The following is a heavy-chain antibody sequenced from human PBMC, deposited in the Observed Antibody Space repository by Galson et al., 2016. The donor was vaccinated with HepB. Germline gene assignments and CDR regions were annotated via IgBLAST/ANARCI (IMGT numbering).Heavy chain of an antibody. D-gene: IGHD2-2*01. CDR3: VQGSTAPAV. Sequence: SLRLSCAASGFTFNNYGMTWVRQPPGKGLEVVSSISRSGDNTDYADSVKGRFTISRDNSKNTLYLQMNSLRAEDTAVYYCVQGSTAPAVWGKGTAVTVSS. CDR2: ISRSGDNT. CDR1: GFTFNNYG. V-gene: IGHV3-23*01. J-gene: IGHJ6*04.